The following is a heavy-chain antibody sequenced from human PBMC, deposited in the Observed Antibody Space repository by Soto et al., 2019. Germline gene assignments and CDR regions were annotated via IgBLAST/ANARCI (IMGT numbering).Heavy chain of an antibody. D-gene: IGHD3-10*01. CDR1: GGTFSSYT. V-gene: IGHV1-69*02. CDR3: ASLMSSGYYYGMDV. Sequence: QVQLVQSGAEVKKPGSSVKVSCKASGGTFSSYTISWVRQAPGQGLEWMGRIIPILGIANYAQKFQGRVTMTADKSTSTAYVELSRLRSEDTAVYYCASLMSSGYYYGMDVWGQGTTVTVSS. CDR2: IIPILGIA. J-gene: IGHJ6*02.